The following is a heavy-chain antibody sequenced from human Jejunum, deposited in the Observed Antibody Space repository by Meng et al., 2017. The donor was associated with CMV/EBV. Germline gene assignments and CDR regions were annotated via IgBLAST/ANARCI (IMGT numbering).Heavy chain of an antibody. D-gene: IGHD2-2*01. CDR3: ARTGCSSSSCYDY. CDR2: INAGNGNT. J-gene: IGHJ4*02. CDR1: GYSFTTYA. V-gene: IGHV1-3*01. Sequence: HFVQSGAEVKKPGASVKVSCKASGYSFTTYAMHWVRQAPGQRLEWMGWINAGNGNTKYSEKFQSRVTITRDTAASTAYMELSSLRSEDTAVYYCARTGCSSSSCYDYWGQGTLVTVSS.